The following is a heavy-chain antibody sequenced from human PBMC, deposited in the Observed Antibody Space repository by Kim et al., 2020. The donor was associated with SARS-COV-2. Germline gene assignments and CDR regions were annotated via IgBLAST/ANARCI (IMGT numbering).Heavy chain of an antibody. D-gene: IGHD3-9*01. CDR2: IGWNGVSI. Sequence: GGSLRLSCIASGFTFGDYGMHWVRQVPGKGLEWVAGIGWNGVSIGYADSVKGRFTISRDNAKNYLHVQMNSLKPEDTAFYYCAKAAFRYSGANDVFDVWGQGTMVTVSS. V-gene: IGHV3-9*01. J-gene: IGHJ3*01. CDR1: GFTFGDYG. CDR3: AKAAFRYSGANDVFDV.